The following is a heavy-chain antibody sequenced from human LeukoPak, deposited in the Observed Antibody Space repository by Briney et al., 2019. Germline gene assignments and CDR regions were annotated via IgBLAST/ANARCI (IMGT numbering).Heavy chain of an antibody. Sequence: ASVKASCKASGYTFTSYGISWVRQAPGQGLEWMGWISAYNVNTNYAQKFQDRVTMTADTSTSTAYMELRSLRSDDTAVYYCARGDSGPGEYWGQGTLVTVSS. CDR3: ARGDSGPGEY. CDR2: ISAYNVNT. V-gene: IGHV1-18*01. D-gene: IGHD2/OR15-2a*01. J-gene: IGHJ4*02. CDR1: GYTFTSYG.